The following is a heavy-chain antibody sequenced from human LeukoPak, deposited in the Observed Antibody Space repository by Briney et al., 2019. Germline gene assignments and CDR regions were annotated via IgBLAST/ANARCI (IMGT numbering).Heavy chain of an antibody. D-gene: IGHD3-10*01. CDR3: ARGGRITMVRGVIIGEKYYFDY. V-gene: IGHV4-31*03. J-gene: IGHJ4*02. CDR2: IYYSGST. CDR1: GGSISSGGYY. Sequence: SETLSLTCTVSGGSISSGGYYWSWIRQHPGKGLEWIGYIYYSGSTYYNPSLKSRVTISVDTSKNQFSLKLSSVTAADTAVYYCARGGRITMVRGVIIGEKYYFDYWGQGALVTVSS.